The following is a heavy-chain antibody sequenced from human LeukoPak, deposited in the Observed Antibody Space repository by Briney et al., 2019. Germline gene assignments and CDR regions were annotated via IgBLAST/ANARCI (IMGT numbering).Heavy chain of an antibody. CDR2: ISSSSSYI. J-gene: IGHJ3*02. CDR3: ARVPGRAFDI. CDR1: GFTFSSYS. V-gene: IGHV3-21*01. Sequence: PGGSLRLSCSASGFTFSSYSMNWVRQAPGKGLEWVSSISSSSSYIYYADSVKGRFTISRDNAKNSLYLQMNSLRAEDTAVYYCARVPGRAFDIWGQGTMVTVSS.